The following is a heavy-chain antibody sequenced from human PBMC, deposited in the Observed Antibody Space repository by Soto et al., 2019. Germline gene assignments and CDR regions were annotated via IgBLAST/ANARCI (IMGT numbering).Heavy chain of an antibody. CDR1: GGSISSYY. J-gene: IGHJ5*02. D-gene: IGHD3-3*01. V-gene: IGHV4-59*01. CDR3: ARGQADFWSGYSFDP. CDR2: IYYSGST. Sequence: SETLSLTCTVSGGSISSYYWNWIRQPPGKGLEWIGYIYYSGSTNYNPSLKSRVTISVDTSKNQFSLKLSSVTAADTAVYYCARGQADFWSGYSFDPWGQGTLVTVSS.